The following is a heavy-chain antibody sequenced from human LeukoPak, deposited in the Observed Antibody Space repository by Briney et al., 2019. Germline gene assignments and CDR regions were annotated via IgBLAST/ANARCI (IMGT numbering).Heavy chain of an antibody. CDR2: IWYDGSNK. CDR1: GFTFSSYG. D-gene: IGHD3-9*01. CDR3: ARDGRPYYDIPLGAFDI. J-gene: IGHJ3*02. Sequence: GGSLRLSCAASGFTFSSYGMHWVRQAPGKGLEWVAVIWYDGSNKYYADSVKGRFTISRDNSKNTLYLQMNSPRAEDTAVYYCARDGRPYYDIPLGAFDIWGQGTMVTVSS. V-gene: IGHV3-33*01.